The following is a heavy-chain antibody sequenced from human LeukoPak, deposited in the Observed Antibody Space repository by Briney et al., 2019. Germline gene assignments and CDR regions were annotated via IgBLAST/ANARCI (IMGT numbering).Heavy chain of an antibody. J-gene: IGHJ4*02. V-gene: IGHV5-51*01. CDR2: IYPGDSDT. Sequence: GESLKISCKGSGYSFTSYWIGWVRQMPGKCLEWMGIIYPGDSDTRYSPSFQGQVTISADKSISTAYLQWSSLKASDTAMYYCARQISYCSSTSCYTHMDYWGQGTLVTVSS. CDR1: GYSFTSYW. CDR3: ARQISYCSSTSCYTHMDY. D-gene: IGHD2-2*02.